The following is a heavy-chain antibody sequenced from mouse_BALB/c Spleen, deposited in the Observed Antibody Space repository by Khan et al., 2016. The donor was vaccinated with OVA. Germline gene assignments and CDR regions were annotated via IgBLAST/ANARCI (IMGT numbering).Heavy chain of an antibody. D-gene: IGHD4-1*01. CDR3: ASHLTGSFAY. J-gene: IGHJ3*01. Sequence: EVKLLESGGDLVKPGGSLKLSCAASGFTFSTYGMSWVRQTPDKRLEWVATISSDGTYTYYPDSVKGRFTISRDNAKNTLYLQMISLKSEDTAMYYCASHLTGSFAYWGQGTLVTVSA. V-gene: IGHV5-6*01. CDR2: ISSDGTYT. CDR1: GFTFSTYG.